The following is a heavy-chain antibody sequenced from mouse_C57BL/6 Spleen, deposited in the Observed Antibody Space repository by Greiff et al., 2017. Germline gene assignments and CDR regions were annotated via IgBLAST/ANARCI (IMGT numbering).Heavy chain of an antibody. CDR1: GYTFTDYE. D-gene: IGHD4-1*01. J-gene: IGHJ2*01. Sequence: VHLVESGAELVRPGASVTLSCKASGYTFTDYEMHWVKQTPVHGLEWIGAIDPETGGTAYNQKFKGKAILTADKSSSTAYMELRSLTSEDSAVYYCTRSGNWVNYFDYWGQGTTLTVSS. CDR2: IDPETGGT. V-gene: IGHV1-15*01. CDR3: TRSGNWVNYFDY.